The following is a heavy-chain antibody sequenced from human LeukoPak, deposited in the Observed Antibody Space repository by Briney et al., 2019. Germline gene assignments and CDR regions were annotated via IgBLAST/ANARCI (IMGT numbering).Heavy chain of an antibody. CDR1: GYSISSGYY. Sequence: SETLSLTCAVSGYSISSGYYWGWIRQPPGKGLEWIGSIYHSGSTYYNPSLKSRVTISVDTSKNQFSLKLSSVTAADTAVYYCARQGPQYYDYVWGSYRDCCYYYMDVWGKGTTVTVSS. J-gene: IGHJ6*03. CDR3: ARQGPQYYDYVWGSYRDCCYYYMDV. V-gene: IGHV4-38-2*01. CDR2: IYHSGST. D-gene: IGHD3-16*02.